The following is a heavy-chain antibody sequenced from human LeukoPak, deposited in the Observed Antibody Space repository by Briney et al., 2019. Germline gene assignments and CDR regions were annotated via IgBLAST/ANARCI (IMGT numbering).Heavy chain of an antibody. CDR1: GGPISSGDYY. CDR3: ARDLPSPSNWFDP. CDR2: IYYSGST. Sequence: SETLSLTCTVSGGPISSGDYYWSWIRQPPGKGLEWIGYIYYSGSTYYNPSLKSRVTISVDTSKNQFSLKLSSVTAADTAVYYCARDLPSPSNWFDPWGQGTLVTVSS. J-gene: IGHJ5*02. V-gene: IGHV4-30-4*01.